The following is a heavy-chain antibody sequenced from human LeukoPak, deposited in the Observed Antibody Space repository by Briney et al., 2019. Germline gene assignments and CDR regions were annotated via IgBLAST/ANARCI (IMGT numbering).Heavy chain of an antibody. D-gene: IGHD1-7*01. J-gene: IGHJ3*02. CDR2: IKQEGREK. CDR1: GFTFSSYW. Sequence: GGSLRLSCAASGFTFSSYWMSWVRQAPGKGLEWVANIKQEGREKYYVDSVKSRFTISRDNAKNSLYLQMNSLRAEDTAVYYCAGRDNWNYLSAFDIWGQGTMVTVSS. CDR3: AGRDNWNYLSAFDI. V-gene: IGHV3-7*01.